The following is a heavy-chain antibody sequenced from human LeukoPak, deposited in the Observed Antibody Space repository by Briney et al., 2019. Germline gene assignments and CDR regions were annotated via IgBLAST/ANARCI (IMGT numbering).Heavy chain of an antibody. J-gene: IGHJ4*02. CDR1: GFTFGSYA. Sequence: GGSLRLSCAASGFTFGSYAMSWVRQAPGKGLEWVSAISGSGGSTYYADSVKGRFTISRDNSKNTLYLQMNSLRAEDTAVYYCARDRPNYYGSDGHYYRRDGDYWGRGTLVSVSS. V-gene: IGHV3-23*01. CDR2: ISGSGGST. CDR3: ARDRPNYYGSDGHYYRRDGDY. D-gene: IGHD3-22*01.